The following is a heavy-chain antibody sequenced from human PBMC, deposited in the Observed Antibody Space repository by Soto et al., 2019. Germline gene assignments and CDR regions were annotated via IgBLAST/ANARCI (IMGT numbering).Heavy chain of an antibody. D-gene: IGHD2-2*01. CDR1: GSSISSGGYY. V-gene: IGHV4-31*03. CDR2: IYYSGTT. J-gene: IGHJ5*02. CDR3: ARCSLVVVPAPGFDP. Sequence: SETLSLTCTVSGSSISSGGYYWSWIRQHPGKGLEWIGYIYYSGTTYYNPSLKSRVTISVDTSKNQFSLKLSSVSAADTALYYCARCSLVVVPAPGFDPWGRGTLVTVSS.